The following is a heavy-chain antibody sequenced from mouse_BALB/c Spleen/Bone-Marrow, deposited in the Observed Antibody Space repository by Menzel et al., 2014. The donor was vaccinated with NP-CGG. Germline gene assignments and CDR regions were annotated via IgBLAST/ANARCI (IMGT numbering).Heavy chain of an antibody. V-gene: IGHV5-9-4*01. CDR2: ISTGGSYT. CDR3: ARYYNYYFDY. J-gene: IGHJ2*01. CDR1: GFTFSSYA. D-gene: IGHD1-3*01. Sequence: EVQLVESGGGVMKPGGSLKLSCAASGFTFSSYAMSWVRQSPEKRLEWAAEISTGGSYTYYPDTVTGRFTISRDNAKNTLYLEMNSLRSEDTAIYYCARYYNYYFDYWGQGTTLTVSS.